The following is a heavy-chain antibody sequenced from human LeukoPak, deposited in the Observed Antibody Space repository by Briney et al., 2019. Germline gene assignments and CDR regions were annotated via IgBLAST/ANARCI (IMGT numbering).Heavy chain of an antibody. V-gene: IGHV4-59*12. CDR2: IYYSGST. Sequence: PSETLSLTCSVSGGFISGYYWSWIRQPPGKGLEWVGHIYYSGSTNYNPSLKSRVTISVDTSKNQFSLKLSSVTAADTAVYYCARAAYGGNSALFDYWGQGTLVTVSS. D-gene: IGHD4-23*01. J-gene: IGHJ4*02. CDR3: ARAAYGGNSALFDY. CDR1: GGFISGYY.